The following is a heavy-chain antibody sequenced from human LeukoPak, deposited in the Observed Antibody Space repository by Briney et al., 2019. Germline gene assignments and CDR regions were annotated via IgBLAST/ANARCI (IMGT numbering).Heavy chain of an antibody. J-gene: IGHJ4*02. Sequence: SETLSLTCTVSGGSISSYYWSWIRQPAGKGLEWIGRIYTSGSTNYNPSLKSRVTMSVDTSKNQFSLKLSSVTAADTAVYYCARDAYCYDSSGYSPFDYWGQGTLVTVSS. CDR1: GGSISSYY. V-gene: IGHV4-4*07. CDR2: IYTSGST. CDR3: ARDAYCYDSSGYSPFDY. D-gene: IGHD3-22*01.